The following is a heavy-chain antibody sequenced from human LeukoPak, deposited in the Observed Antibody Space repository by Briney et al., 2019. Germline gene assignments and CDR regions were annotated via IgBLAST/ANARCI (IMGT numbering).Heavy chain of an antibody. D-gene: IGHD3-22*01. CDR3: ARADITMIVVVIPQFDP. CDR2: ISAYNGNT. J-gene: IGHJ5*02. CDR1: GYTFTSYG. Sequence: VKVSCKASGYTFTSYGISWVRQAPGQGLEWMGWISAYNGNTNYAQKLQGRVTMTTDTSTSTAYMELRSLRSDDTAVYYCARADITMIVVVIPQFDPWGQGTLVTVSS. V-gene: IGHV1-18*01.